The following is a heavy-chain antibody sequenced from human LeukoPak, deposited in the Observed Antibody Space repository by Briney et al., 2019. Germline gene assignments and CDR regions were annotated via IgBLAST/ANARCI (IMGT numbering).Heavy chain of an antibody. CDR3: ARIREWASTVGAFDY. V-gene: IGHV1-2*02. D-gene: IGHD4-23*01. CDR2: INPNIGGT. CDR1: GYTFTAYY. Sequence: ASVKVSCKASGYTFTAYYVHWVRQTPGQGLGCMWWINPNIGGTNNAQKFQGRVTMTRDTSISTAYMELSRLRSDDTAVYYCARIREWASTVGAFDYWGQGALVTVSS. J-gene: IGHJ4*01.